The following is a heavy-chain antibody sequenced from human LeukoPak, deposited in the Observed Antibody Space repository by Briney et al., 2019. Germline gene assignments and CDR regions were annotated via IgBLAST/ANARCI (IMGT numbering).Heavy chain of an antibody. CDR1: GGSISSYY. Sequence: SETLSLTCTVSGGSISSYYWSWIRQPAGKGLGWIGRIYTSGSTNYNPSLKGRVTMSVDTSKDQFSLKLSSVTAADTAVYYCARDSGSYYWWFDPWGQGTLVTVSS. V-gene: IGHV4-4*07. CDR3: ARDSGSYYWWFDP. D-gene: IGHD1-26*01. CDR2: IYTSGST. J-gene: IGHJ5*02.